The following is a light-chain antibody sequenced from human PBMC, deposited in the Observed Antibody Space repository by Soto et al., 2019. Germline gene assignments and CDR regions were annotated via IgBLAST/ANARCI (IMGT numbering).Light chain of an antibody. CDR3: QNYNRAPWT. Sequence: DIQMTQSPSSLSASVGDRVTITCRASEDISNYLAWYQQKPGKVPKLLIYGASTLQSGVPSRFSGSGSGTDFTLTISSLQTEAVATYYCQNYNRAPWTFGQGTKGESK. V-gene: IGKV1-27*01. CDR2: GAS. J-gene: IGKJ1*01. CDR1: EDISNY.